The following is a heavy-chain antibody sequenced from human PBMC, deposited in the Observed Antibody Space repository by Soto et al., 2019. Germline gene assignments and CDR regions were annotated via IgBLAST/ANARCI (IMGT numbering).Heavy chain of an antibody. Sequence: GGSLRLSCAASGFTFSSYAMHWVRQAPGKGLEWVAVISYDGSNKYYADSVKGRFTISRDNSKNTLYLQMNSLRAEDTAVYYCARDRGYDAHDYYYNAMDVWGQLTTVAVSS. CDR2: ISYDGSNK. CDR3: ARDRGYDAHDYYYNAMDV. CDR1: GFTFSSYA. J-gene: IGHJ6*02. V-gene: IGHV3-30-3*01. D-gene: IGHD2-15*01.